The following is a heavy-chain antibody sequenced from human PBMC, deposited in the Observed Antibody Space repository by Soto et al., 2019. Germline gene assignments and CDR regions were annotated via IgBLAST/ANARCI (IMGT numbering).Heavy chain of an antibody. CDR1: GGSISSSSFY. CDR2: IFYSGST. Sequence: QLQLQESGPGLVKSSETLSLTCTVSGGSISSSSFYWDWIRQPPGKGLEWIGSIFYSGSTYYNPSPKGRVPTSFDTPKNQFSLKWGSGTAAAPAPYACASLGGQAGPFQHGGQGTLVTVPS. J-gene: IGHJ1*01. V-gene: IGHV4-39*01. CDR3: ASLGGQAGPFQH. D-gene: IGHD3-16*01.